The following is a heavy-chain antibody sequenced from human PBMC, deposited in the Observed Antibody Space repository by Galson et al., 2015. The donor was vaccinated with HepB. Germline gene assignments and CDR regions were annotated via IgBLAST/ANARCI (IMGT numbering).Heavy chain of an antibody. V-gene: IGHV4-34*01. D-gene: IGHD3-10*01. Sequence: ETLSLTCAVYGGSFSGYYWSWIRQPPGKGLEWIGEINHSGSTNYNPSLKSRVTISVDTSKNQFSLKLSSVTAADTAVYYCARERGGSYGSGSYWRAFDIWGQGTMVTVSS. CDR2: INHSGST. CDR1: GGSFSGYY. J-gene: IGHJ3*02. CDR3: ARERGGSYGSGSYWRAFDI.